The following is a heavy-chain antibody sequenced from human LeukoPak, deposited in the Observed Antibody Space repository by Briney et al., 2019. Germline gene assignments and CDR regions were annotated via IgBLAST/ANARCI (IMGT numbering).Heavy chain of an antibody. V-gene: IGHV5-51*01. Sequence: PGESLKISCKGSGYTFTTSWIGWVRQMPGKGLEWMGIIYPSDSDTTYSPSFQGQVTISADKSISTAYLQWSSLRASDTAMYYCARLYGRYFDSWGQGTLVTVSS. CDR1: GYTFTTSW. D-gene: IGHD2-8*01. J-gene: IGHJ4*02. CDR3: ARLYGRYFDS. CDR2: IYPSDSDT.